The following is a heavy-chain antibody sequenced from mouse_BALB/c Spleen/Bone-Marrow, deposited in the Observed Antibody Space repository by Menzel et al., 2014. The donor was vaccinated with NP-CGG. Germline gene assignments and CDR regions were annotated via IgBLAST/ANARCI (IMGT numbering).Heavy chain of an antibody. J-gene: IGHJ2*01. CDR1: GFSLTTYG. Sequence: VKLVESGPGLVAPSQSLSITCTVSGFSLTTYGIHWVRQPPGKGLEWLGVIWAGGTTIYNSTLMSRLSISKDTSKSQVLLKMNSLQTDDTAIYYCAREGAYYRYIDYWGQGTTLTVSS. CDR3: AREGAYYRYIDY. V-gene: IGHV2-9*02. CDR2: IWAGGTT. D-gene: IGHD2-14*01.